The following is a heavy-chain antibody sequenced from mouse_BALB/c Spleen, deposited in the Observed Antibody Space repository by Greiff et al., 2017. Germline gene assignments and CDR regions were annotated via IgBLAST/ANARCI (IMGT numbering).Heavy chain of an antibody. CDR1: GFSLTSYG. V-gene: IGHV2-2*02. D-gene: IGHD2-3*01. J-gene: IGHJ4*01. CDR2: IWSGGST. CDR3: ARKNGDGYPYAMDY. Sequence: VKLQESGPGLVQPSQSLSITCTVSGFSLTSYGVHWVRQSPGKGLEWLGVIWSGGSTDYNAAFISRLSISKDNSKSQVFFKMNSLQANDTAIYYCARKNGDGYPYAMDYWGQGTSVTVSS.